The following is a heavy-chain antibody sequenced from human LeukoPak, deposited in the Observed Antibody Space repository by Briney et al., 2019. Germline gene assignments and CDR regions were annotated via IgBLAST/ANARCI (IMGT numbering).Heavy chain of an antibody. V-gene: IGHV4-4*09. CDR1: GGSISSYY. Sequence: PSETLSLTCTVSGGSISSYYWSWIRQPPWKGREWIGYIYTSGSTNYNPSLKNRVTISVDTSKHQFSMKPSSVTAADTAVYYCARACDSSGYYYNPIEPWGQGTLVTVSS. CDR2: IYTSGST. CDR3: ARACDSSGYYYNPIEP. J-gene: IGHJ5*02. D-gene: IGHD3-22*01.